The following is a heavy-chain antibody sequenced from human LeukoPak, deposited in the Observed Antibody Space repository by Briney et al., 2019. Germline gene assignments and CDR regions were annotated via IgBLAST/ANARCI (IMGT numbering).Heavy chain of an antibody. V-gene: IGHV1-69*05. CDR3: ARAFGEFYYFDY. CDR1: GGTFSSYA. CDR2: IIPIFGTA. Sequence: ASVKVSCKASGGTFSSYAISWVRQAPGQGLEWMGRIIPIFGTANYAQKFQGRVTITTDESTSTAYMELSSLRSEDTAVYYCARAFGEFYYFDYWGKGTLVTVSS. D-gene: IGHD3-10*01. J-gene: IGHJ4*02.